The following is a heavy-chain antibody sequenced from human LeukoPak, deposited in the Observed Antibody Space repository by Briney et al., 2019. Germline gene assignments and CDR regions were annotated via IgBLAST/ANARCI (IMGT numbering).Heavy chain of an antibody. CDR3: ARDASSGYEHDAFDI. Sequence: PSETLSLTCTVSGGSISSYYWSWIRQPPGKGLEWVGYIYYSGSTNYSPSLKSRVTISVDTSKNQFSLKLSSVTAADTAVYYCARDASSGYEHDAFDIWGQGTMVTVSS. V-gene: IGHV4-59*01. CDR2: IYYSGST. J-gene: IGHJ3*02. D-gene: IGHD3-22*01. CDR1: GGSISSYY.